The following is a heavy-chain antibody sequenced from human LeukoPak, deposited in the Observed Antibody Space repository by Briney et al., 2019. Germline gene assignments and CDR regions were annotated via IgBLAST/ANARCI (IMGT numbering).Heavy chain of an antibody. CDR3: TRAMENRAAHGFDV. CDR1: GYTFTSYG. V-gene: IGHV1-18*01. Sequence: ASVKVSCKASGYTFTSYGISWVRQAPGQGLEWMGWISAYNGNTKYAQKLQDRVTVTTDTSTTTAYMEVRSLTSDDTAVCYCTRAMENRAAHGFDVWGQGTMVTVSS. CDR2: ISAYNGNT. D-gene: IGHD3-10*01. J-gene: IGHJ3*01.